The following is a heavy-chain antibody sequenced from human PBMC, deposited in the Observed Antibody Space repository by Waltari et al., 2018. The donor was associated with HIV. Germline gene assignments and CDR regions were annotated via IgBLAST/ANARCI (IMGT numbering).Heavy chain of an antibody. CDR3: GRDRSKSESSRTDFHYMDV. D-gene: IGHD1-26*01. V-gene: IGHV3-48*03. J-gene: IGHJ6*03. CDR2: ISSSGSSM. Sequence: EVQLVESGGGLVQPGGSLRLSCAASGFTFPSYELYWVRLAPGRGLEWISYISSSGSSMQYADSVKGRFTISRDNAKNSLYLQMSSLRAEDTAIYYCGRDRSKSESSRTDFHYMDVWGKGTTVTVSS. CDR1: GFTFPSYE.